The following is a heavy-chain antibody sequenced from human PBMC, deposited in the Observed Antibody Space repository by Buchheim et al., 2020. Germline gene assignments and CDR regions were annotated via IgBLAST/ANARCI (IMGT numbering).Heavy chain of an antibody. CDR3: TRTSNYHMDV. V-gene: IGHV3-74*02. CDR2: IHSDGISA. CDR1: GFTFSSYS. J-gene: IGHJ6*02. Sequence: EVQLVESGGGLVQPGGSLRLSCAASGFTFSSYSMNWVRQAPGKGLVYVSRIHSDGISAAYADSVKGRFTVSRDNAKSTVYLQMNSLRAEDTAMYYCTRTSNYHMDVWGQGTT.